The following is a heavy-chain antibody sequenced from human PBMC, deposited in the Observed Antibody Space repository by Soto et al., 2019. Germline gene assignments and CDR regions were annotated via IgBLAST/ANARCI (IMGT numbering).Heavy chain of an antibody. J-gene: IGHJ4*02. V-gene: IGHV3-33*01. CDR1: GFTFSSYG. CDR2: IWYDGSNK. Sequence: GGSPRLSCAAPGFTFSSYGMHWVRQAPGKGLEWVAVIWYDGSNKYYTNCAKGRLTISRDNSKSKLYLQTNSLRAEDTAVYYCARDYYGSSGYYQMDYSGQGTVVTVS. CDR3: ARDYYGSSGYYQMDY. D-gene: IGHD3-22*01.